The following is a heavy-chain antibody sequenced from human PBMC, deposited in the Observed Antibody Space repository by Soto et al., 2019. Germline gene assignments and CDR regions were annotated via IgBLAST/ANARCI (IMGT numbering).Heavy chain of an antibody. CDR3: ASVPGTVTTPYYYYYGMDV. CDR1: GYTFTSYA. D-gene: IGHD4-17*01. V-gene: IGHV1-3*01. J-gene: IGHJ6*02. Sequence: QVQLVPSGAEVKKPGASVKVSCKASGYTFTSYAMHWVRQAPGQRLEWMGWINAGNGKTKYSLKFQGRVTITRDTSASTAYMELSSLRSEDTAVYYCASVPGTVTTPYYYYYGMDVWGQGTTVTVSS. CDR2: INAGNGKT.